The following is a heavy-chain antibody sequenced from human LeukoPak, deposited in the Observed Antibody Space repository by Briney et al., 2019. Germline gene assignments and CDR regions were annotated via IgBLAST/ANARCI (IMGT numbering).Heavy chain of an antibody. V-gene: IGHV3-30*03. Sequence: GGSLRLSCAASGFIFRIYGMHWVRQAPGKGLEWVALISYEGDSTYYADSVKGRFTISRDNSKDMLYLQMNSLGAEDTAVYYCARDYDSSGYYWAHWGQGTLVTVSS. CDR3: ARDYDSSGYYWAH. CDR2: ISYEGDST. J-gene: IGHJ4*02. CDR1: GFIFRIYG. D-gene: IGHD3-22*01.